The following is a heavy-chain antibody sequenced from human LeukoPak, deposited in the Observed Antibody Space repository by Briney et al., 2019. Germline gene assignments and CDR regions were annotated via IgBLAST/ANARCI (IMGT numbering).Heavy chain of an antibody. Sequence: GGSLRLSCAASGFTFSSYNMNWVRQTPGKGLEWVSSISSSSTYIYYADSLKGRFTISRDNAKNSLYLQMNSLRAEDTAVYFCARDLSVGAKPDLGFDYWGQGTLVTVSS. CDR1: GFTFSSYN. CDR3: ARDLSVGAKPDLGFDY. J-gene: IGHJ4*02. V-gene: IGHV3-21*01. CDR2: ISSSSTYI. D-gene: IGHD1-26*01.